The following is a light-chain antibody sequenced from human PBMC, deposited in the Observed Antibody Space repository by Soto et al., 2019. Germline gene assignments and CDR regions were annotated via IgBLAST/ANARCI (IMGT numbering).Light chain of an antibody. V-gene: IGKV3-20*01. CDR3: QQYGTSPYT. J-gene: IGKJ2*01. CDR1: QSVRNNY. CDR2: GAS. Sequence: ETVLTQSPGTLSLSPGERATLSCRASQSVRNNYLAWYQQKPVQAPRLLIYGASWRATGPPDRFRGSGSGTDFTLTISRLEPEDFAVYYCQQYGTSPYTFGQGTKLAI.